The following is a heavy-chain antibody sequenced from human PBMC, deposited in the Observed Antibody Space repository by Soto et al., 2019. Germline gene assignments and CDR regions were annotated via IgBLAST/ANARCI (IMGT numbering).Heavy chain of an antibody. J-gene: IGHJ4*02. CDR3: ARDNNWSYDS. Sequence: GGSLRLSCAASGFTFSSYWMHWVRQAPGEGLVWVSYIKPDGSRTKDADSVKGRFTISRDNTRNTLYLRMNSLRAEDTAVYYCARDNNWSYDSWGRGTLVTVSS. CDR1: GFTFSSYW. CDR2: IKPDGSRT. V-gene: IGHV3-74*03. D-gene: IGHD1-1*01.